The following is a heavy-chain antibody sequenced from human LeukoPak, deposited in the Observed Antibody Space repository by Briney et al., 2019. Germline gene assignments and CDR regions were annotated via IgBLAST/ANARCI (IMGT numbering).Heavy chain of an antibody. Sequence: KSSETLSLTCTVSGGSINKYYWSWVRQPPGKGLEWIGYIYYSGSANYNPPLKSRVTISVDTSKSQFSLKLSSMTGADTAVYYCARVWRGNGWAIDYWGQGTLVTVSS. CDR2: IYYSGSA. CDR1: GGSINKYY. CDR3: ARVWRGNGWAIDY. D-gene: IGHD6-19*01. V-gene: IGHV4-59*01. J-gene: IGHJ4*02.